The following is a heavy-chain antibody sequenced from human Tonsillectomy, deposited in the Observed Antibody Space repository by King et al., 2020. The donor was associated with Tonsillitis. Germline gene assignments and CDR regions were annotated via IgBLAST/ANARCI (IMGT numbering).Heavy chain of an antibody. Sequence: LQLQESGPGLVKSSETLSLTCTFSGGTISDSHYYWGWIRQPPGKGLEWIGHIYFSGSTYYNPSLKSRLTISVDTSKNQFSLNLSSGTAADTAVYYCARLGGVRDSDYGGGFNYWGQGTLVTVSS. J-gene: IGHJ4*02. CDR3: ARLGGVRDSDYGGGFNY. D-gene: IGHD4-17*01. CDR1: GGTISDSHYY. V-gene: IGHV4-39*01. CDR2: IYFSGST.